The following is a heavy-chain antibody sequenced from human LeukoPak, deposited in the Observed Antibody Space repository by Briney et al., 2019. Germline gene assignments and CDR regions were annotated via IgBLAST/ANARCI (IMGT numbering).Heavy chain of an antibody. CDR1: GDSINNYY. V-gene: IGHV4-59*01. D-gene: IGHD3-10*01. CDR2: IYYSGNT. CDR3: AGDTYGSDY. J-gene: IGHJ4*02. Sequence: SETLSLTCTVSGDSINNYYWNWLRQPPGKGLEWIGYIYYSGNTNYNPSLKSRVTISIDTSKNQFSLKLRSVTAADTAMYYCAGDTYGSDYWGQGTRVTVSS.